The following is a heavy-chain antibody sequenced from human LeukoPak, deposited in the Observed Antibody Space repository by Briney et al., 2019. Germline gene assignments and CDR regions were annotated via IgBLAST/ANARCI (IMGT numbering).Heavy chain of an antibody. V-gene: IGHV1-2*02. CDR1: GCTFTGYY. J-gene: IGHJ4*02. Sequence: ASVKVSCKASGCTFTGYYMHWVRQAPGQGLEWMGWIYPNSGGTNYAQKFQGRVTMTRDTSISTGYMELSSLRSEDTAVYYCARVQSSGWWEGLDYWGQGTLVTVSS. D-gene: IGHD6-19*01. CDR2: IYPNSGGT. CDR3: ARVQSSGWWEGLDY.